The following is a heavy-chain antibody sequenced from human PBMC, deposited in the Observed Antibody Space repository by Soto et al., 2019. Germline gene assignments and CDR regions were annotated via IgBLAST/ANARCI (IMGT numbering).Heavy chain of an antibody. CDR3: AKVVHSSTWYRYFDY. J-gene: IGHJ4*02. CDR1: GFTFSNYG. Sequence: QVQLVESGGGVVQPGRSLRLSCAGSGFTFSNYGMHWVRQALGKGLEWVAVISYDGSNEYYVDSVKGRFTISRDNSKNTLYLQMNSLRAEDTAVYYCAKVVHSSTWYRYFDYWGQGTLVTVSS. D-gene: IGHD6-13*01. V-gene: IGHV3-30*18. CDR2: ISYDGSNE.